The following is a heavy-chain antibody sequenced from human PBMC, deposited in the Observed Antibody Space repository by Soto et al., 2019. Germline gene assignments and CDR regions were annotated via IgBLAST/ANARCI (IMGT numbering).Heavy chain of an antibody. J-gene: IGHJ4*02. CDR2: IYYSGST. CDR3: ARGYCSGSSCPQSPSRY. CDR1: GGSISSNSYY. V-gene: IGHV4-39*01. Sequence: QLQLQDSGPGLVKPSETLSLTCTVSGGSISSNSYYWGWIRQPPGKGLEWIGSIYYSGSTYYNPSLKSRVTISADTSKNQFSLNLSSVTAADTAVYYCARGYCSGSSCPQSPSRYWGQGTLVTVSS. D-gene: IGHD2-15*01.